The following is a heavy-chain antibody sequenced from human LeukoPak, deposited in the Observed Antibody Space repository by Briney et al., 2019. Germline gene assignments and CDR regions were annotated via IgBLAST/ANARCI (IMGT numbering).Heavy chain of an antibody. CDR1: GFTFSSYS. CDR2: ISSSSSYI. Sequence: GGSLRLSCAASGFTFSSYSMNWVRQAPGKGLEWVSSISSSSSYIYYADSVKGRFTISRDNAKNSLYLQMNSLRAEDTAVYYCAKDGSGTMTSPDYWGQGTLVTVSS. CDR3: AKDGSGTMTSPDY. D-gene: IGHD3-10*01. J-gene: IGHJ4*02. V-gene: IGHV3-21*01.